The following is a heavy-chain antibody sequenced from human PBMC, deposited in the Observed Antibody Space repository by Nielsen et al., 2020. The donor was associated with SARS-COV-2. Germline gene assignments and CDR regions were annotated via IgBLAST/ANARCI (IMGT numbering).Heavy chain of an antibody. Sequence: SETLSLTCAVYGGSFSGYYWSWIRQPPGKGLEWIGEINHSGSTNYNPSLKSRVTISVDTSKNQFSLKLSSVTAADTAVYYCARTPLRFLEWSYWGQGTLVTVSS. CDR1: GGSFSGYY. J-gene: IGHJ4*02. CDR3: ARTPLRFLEWSY. CDR2: INHSGST. V-gene: IGHV4-34*01. D-gene: IGHD3-3*01.